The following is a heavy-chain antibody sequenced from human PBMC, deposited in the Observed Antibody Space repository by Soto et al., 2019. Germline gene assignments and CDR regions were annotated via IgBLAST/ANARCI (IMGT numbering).Heavy chain of an antibody. CDR1: GFIFSNFL. V-gene: IGHV3-74*01. CDR2: IDSDGSRT. J-gene: IGHJ4*02. CDR3: VRDVQFQSFDY. Sequence: EVQLVESGGGLVHPGESLRLSCAASGFIFSNFLMHWVRQAPGEGLVWLARIDSDGSRTRYADSVKGRFTISRDNAKNTLYLQMNSLSAEDTAMYYCVRDVQFQSFDYWGQGTLVTVSS. D-gene: IGHD4-4*01.